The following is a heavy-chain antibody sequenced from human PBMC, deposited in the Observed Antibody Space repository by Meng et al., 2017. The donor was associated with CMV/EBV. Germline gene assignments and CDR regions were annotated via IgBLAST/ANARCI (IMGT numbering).Heavy chain of an antibody. D-gene: IGHD3-3*01. CDR3: AREEISITIFGVVIMYWFDP. CDR1: GDSVSSNSAA. Sequence: SCAISGDSVSSNSAAWNWIRQSPSRGLEWLGRTYYRSKWYNDYEVSVKSRITINPDTSKNQFSLQLNSVTPEDTAVYYCAREEISITIFGVVIMYWFDPWGQGTLVTVSS. CDR2: TYYRSKWYN. V-gene: IGHV6-1*01. J-gene: IGHJ5*02.